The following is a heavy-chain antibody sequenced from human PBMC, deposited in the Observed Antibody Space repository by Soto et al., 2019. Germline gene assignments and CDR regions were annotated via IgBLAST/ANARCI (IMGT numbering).Heavy chain of an antibody. CDR1: GGTFSSYA. V-gene: IGHV1-69*12. Sequence: QVQLVQSGAEVKKPGSSVKVSCKASGGTFSSYAISWVRQAPGQGLEWMGGISPIFGTANYAQKFQGRVTITADESTSTAYMELSSLRSEDTAVYYCACRFTDSGSYQRPFDYWGQGTLVTVSS. D-gene: IGHD3-10*01. J-gene: IGHJ4*02. CDR3: ACRFTDSGSYQRPFDY. CDR2: ISPIFGTA.